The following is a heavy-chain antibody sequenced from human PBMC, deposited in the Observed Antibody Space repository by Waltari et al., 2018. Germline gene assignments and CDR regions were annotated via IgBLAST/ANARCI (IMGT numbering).Heavy chain of an antibody. D-gene: IGHD3-16*01. CDR3: ARDRFLYYYYYYMDV. V-gene: IGHV4-34*01. J-gene: IGHJ6*03. Sequence: QVQLQQWGAGLLKPSETLSLTCAVYGGSFSGYYWSWLRQPPGKGLEWIGEINHSGSTNYNPSLKSRVTISVDTSKNQFSLKLSSVTAADTAVYYCARDRFLYYYYYYMDVWGKGTTVTVSS. CDR2: INHSGST. CDR1: GGSFSGYY.